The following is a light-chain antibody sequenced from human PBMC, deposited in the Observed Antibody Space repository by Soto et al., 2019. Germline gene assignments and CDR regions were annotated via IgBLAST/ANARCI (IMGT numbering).Light chain of an antibody. CDR1: QTISSW. V-gene: IGKV1-5*01. J-gene: IGKJ1*01. CDR3: QQYSSYPCT. Sequence: DIQMTQSPSTLSGSVGDRVTITCRASQTISSWLAWYQQKPGKAPTLLIYDASSFESGVPSRFSGSGSGIELTLTISSLQPDDFAAYYCQQYSSYPCTFGQGTKVDI. CDR2: DAS.